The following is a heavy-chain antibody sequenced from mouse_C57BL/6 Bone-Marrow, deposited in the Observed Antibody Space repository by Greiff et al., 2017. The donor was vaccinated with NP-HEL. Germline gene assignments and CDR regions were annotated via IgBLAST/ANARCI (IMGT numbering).Heavy chain of an antibody. D-gene: IGHD3-2*02. CDR3: ARAQLRPSFDY. V-gene: IGHV1-42*01. CDR2: INPSTGGT. CDR1: GYSFTGYY. J-gene: IGHJ2*01. Sequence: EVQLQESGPELVKPGASVKISCKASGYSFTGYYMNWVKQSPEKSLEWIGEINPSTGGTTYNQKFKAKATLTVDKSSSTAYMQLKSLTSEDSAVYYCARAQLRPSFDYWGQGTTLTVSS.